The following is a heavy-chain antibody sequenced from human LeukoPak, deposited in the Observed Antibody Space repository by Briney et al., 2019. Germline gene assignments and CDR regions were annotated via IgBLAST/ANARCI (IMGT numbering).Heavy chain of an antibody. CDR2: ISYDGSNK. J-gene: IGHJ4*02. CDR1: GFTISTYW. V-gene: IGHV3-30*18. CDR3: AKPRYSSSWYPYYFDY. D-gene: IGHD6-13*01. Sequence: GGSLRLSCTASGFTISTYWMSWVRQAPGRGLEWVAVISYDGSNKYYADSVKGRFTISRDNSKNTLYLQVNSLRAEDTAVYYCAKPRYSSSWYPYYFDYWGQGTLVTVSS.